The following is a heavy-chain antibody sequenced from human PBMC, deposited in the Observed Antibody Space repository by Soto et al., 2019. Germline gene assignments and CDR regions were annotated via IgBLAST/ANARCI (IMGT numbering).Heavy chain of an antibody. CDR3: AGRGSRGYYMDV. Sequence: ASVKVSCKASGFTFSSSALQWVRQARGQRLEWIGWIVVGSGNTNYAQKFQERVTITRDMSTSTAYMELNSLRSDDTAVYYCAGRGSRGYYMDVWGKGTTVTVSS. V-gene: IGHV1-58*01. J-gene: IGHJ6*03. CDR2: IVVGSGNT. CDR1: GFTFSSSA. D-gene: IGHD2-2*01.